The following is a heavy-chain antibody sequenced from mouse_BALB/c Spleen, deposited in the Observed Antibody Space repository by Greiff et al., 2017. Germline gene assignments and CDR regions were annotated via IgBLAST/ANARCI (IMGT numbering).Heavy chain of an antibody. CDR2: ISYDGSN. V-gene: IGHV3-6*02. J-gene: IGHJ2*01. D-gene: IGHD1-1*01. CDR3: ARDIYYYGSSSFDY. Sequence: DVQLQESGPGLVKPSQSLSLTCSVTGYSITSGYYWNWIRQFPGNKLEWMGYISYDGSNNYNPSLKNRISITRDTSKNQFFLKLNSVTTEDTATYYCARDIYYYGSSSFDYWGQGTTLTVSS. CDR1: GYSITSGYY.